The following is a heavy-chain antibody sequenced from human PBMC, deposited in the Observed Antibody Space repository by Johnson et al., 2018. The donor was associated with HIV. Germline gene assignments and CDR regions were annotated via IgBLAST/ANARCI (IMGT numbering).Heavy chain of an antibody. Sequence: VESGGGLIQLGGSLRLSCAASGFSVSSKYMSWVRQAPGKGLEWVSALYRSGSTYYVDSVKGRFTISRDNSKNTLYLQMNSLRAEDTAVYYCARGPRHTYHYDSSGYSGAFDIWGQGTMVTVSS. CDR3: ARGPRHTYHYDSSGYSGAFDI. CDR1: GFSVSSKY. V-gene: IGHV3-53*01. J-gene: IGHJ3*02. CDR2: LYRSGST. D-gene: IGHD3-22*01.